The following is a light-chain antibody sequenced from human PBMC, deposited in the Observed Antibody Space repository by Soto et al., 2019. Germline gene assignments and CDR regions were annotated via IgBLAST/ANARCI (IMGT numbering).Light chain of an antibody. CDR1: NSNVGSNN. V-gene: IGLV1-47*01. CDR3: AAWDDSLRGVV. J-gene: IGLJ2*01. Sequence: QPVLTQPPSASGTPGQRVTISCSGSNSNVGSNNVFWYQHVPGAAPKLLIHTNDQRPSGVPERFTGSKSGTSASLAISGLRSEDEADYHCAAWDDSLRGVVFGGGTKLTVL. CDR2: TND.